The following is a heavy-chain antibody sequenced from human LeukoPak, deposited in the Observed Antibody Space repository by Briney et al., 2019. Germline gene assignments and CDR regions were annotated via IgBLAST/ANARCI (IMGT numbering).Heavy chain of an antibody. CDR1: GGSISSSSYY. Sequence: SETLSLTCTVSGGSISSSSYYWGWIRQPPGKGLEWIGGIYYSGSTYYNPSLKSRVTISVDTSKNQFSLKLSSVTAADTAVYYCVMAERGFYFDYWGQGTLVTVSS. J-gene: IGHJ4*02. V-gene: IGHV4-39*01. CDR3: VMAERGFYFDY. CDR2: IYYSGST. D-gene: IGHD5-12*01.